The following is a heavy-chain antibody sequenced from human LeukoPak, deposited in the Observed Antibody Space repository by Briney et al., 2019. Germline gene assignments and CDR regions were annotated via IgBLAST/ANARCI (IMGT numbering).Heavy chain of an antibody. CDR2: MHYSGNS. J-gene: IGHJ4*02. CDR3: AGHNNGPNPFDY. D-gene: IGHD2-8*01. V-gene: IGHV4-59*01. Sequence: SETLSLTCIVSVTSIRCYYWSWIRQPPGKGLEWIGSMHYSGNSNSNPSLNSLVSISVDAPDNRFSLHLSSVTAQDTAVYYCAGHNNGPNPFDYCGRGPLVTVSS. CDR1: VTSIRCYY.